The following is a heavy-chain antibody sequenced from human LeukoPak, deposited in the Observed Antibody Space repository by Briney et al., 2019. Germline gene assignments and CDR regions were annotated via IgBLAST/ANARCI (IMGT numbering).Heavy chain of an antibody. CDR1: GDSFCIYY. CDR2: IDHGGST. CDR3: ARVMYNSGWYNWFDP. V-gene: IGHV4-34*01. J-gene: IGHJ5*02. Sequence: SETLSLTCAVYGDSFCIYYWTWIRQPPGKRLEWIGEIDHGGSTNYNPSLKSRVTISLDTSKNQFSLKLSSVTAADTAVYYCARVMYNSGWYNWFDPWGLGTLVTVSS. D-gene: IGHD6-19*01.